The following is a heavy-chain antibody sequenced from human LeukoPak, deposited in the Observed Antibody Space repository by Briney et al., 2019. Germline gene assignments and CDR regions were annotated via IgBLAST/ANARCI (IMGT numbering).Heavy chain of an antibody. CDR3: ARVLYSEDAFDI. Sequence: SETLSLTCTVSGGSISSYYWSWIRQPAGKGLEWIGRIYTSGSTNYNPSLKSRVTMSVDTSKNRFSLKLSSVTAADTAVYYCARVLYSEDAFDIWGQGTMVTVSS. D-gene: IGHD5-12*01. CDR2: IYTSGST. V-gene: IGHV4-4*07. CDR1: GGSISSYY. J-gene: IGHJ3*02.